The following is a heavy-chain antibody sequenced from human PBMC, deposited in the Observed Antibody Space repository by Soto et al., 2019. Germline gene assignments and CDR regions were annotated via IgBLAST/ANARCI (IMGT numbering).Heavy chain of an antibody. CDR1: GFTFSYYE. D-gene: IGHD6-13*01. CDR2: ISHTDRLT. CDR3: ARDTGRASADL. Sequence: EVRLAESGGDLVQPGGSLRLSCVGSGFTFSYYEMNWVRQAPGKGLERVAFISHTDRLTHYPDSVKGRFTISRDNAQNSLYLEMTSLRVEDTCVYYCARDTGRASADLWGQGTLVTVSS. J-gene: IGHJ5*02. V-gene: IGHV3-48*03.